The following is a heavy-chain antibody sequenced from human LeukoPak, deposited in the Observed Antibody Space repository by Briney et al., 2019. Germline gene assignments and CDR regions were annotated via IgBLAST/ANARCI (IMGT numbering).Heavy chain of an antibody. CDR2: IYYSGST. CDR3: ARHPHYGDSIT. V-gene: IGHV4-39*01. CDR1: GGSISSSSYY. Sequence: KPSETLSLTSTVSGGSISSSSYYWGWIRQPPVKGLEWIGSIYYSGSTYYNRSLKSGVTISVDTSKNQFSLKLSSVTAADTAVYYCARHPHYGDSITWGQGTLVTVSS. J-gene: IGHJ5*02. D-gene: IGHD4-17*01.